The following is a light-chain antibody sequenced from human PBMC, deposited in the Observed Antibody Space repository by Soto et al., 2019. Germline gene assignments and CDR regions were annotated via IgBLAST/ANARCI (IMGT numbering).Light chain of an antibody. V-gene: IGLV1-44*01. CDR3: AAWDDGLSGWV. Sequence: QSVLTQPPSASGAPGQRVTISCSGSSTNIGTNTLNWYQQLPGTAPKLVIYKNDQRPSGVPDRISGSKSGTSASLAISGLQSEDEADYYCAAWDDGLSGWVFGGGTKVTVL. CDR2: KND. CDR1: STNIGTNT. J-gene: IGLJ3*02.